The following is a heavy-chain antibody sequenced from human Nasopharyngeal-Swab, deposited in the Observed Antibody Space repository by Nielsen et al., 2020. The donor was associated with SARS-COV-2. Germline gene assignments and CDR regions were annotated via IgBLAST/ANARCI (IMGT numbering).Heavy chain of an antibody. J-gene: IGHJ4*02. V-gene: IGHV3-11*03. CDR3: ATDCSGGSCRDY. Sequence: GESLKISCAASGFTFSDYYMSWIRQAPGKGLEWVSYISSSSSYTNYADSVKGRFTISRDNAKNSLYLQMNSLRAEDTAVYYCATDCSGGSCRDYWGQGTLATVSS. CDR1: GFTFSDYY. D-gene: IGHD2-15*01. CDR2: ISSSSSYT.